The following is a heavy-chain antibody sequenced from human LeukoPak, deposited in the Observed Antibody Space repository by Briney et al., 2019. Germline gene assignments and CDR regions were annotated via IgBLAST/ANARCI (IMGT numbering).Heavy chain of an antibody. V-gene: IGHV4-59*01. CDR3: ARVRPGYSSGWYTRGDAFDI. Sequence: SETLSLTCTVSGGSISSYYWSWIRQPPGKGLEWIGYIYYSGSTNYNPSLKSRVTISVDTSKNQFSPKLSSVTAADTAVYYCARVRPGYSSGWYTRGDAFDIWGQGTMVAVSS. D-gene: IGHD6-19*01. CDR2: IYYSGST. J-gene: IGHJ3*02. CDR1: GGSISSYY.